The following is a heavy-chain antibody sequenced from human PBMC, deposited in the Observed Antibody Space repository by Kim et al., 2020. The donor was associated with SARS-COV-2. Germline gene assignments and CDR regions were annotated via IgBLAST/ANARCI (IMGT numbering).Heavy chain of an antibody. CDR3: AREQVSSARGVDY. CDR2: IKQDGSEK. Sequence: GGSLRLSCAASGFTFSSYWMSWVRQAPGKGLEWVANIKQDGSEKYYVDSVKGRFTISRDNAKNSLYLQMNSLRAEDTAVYYCAREQVSSARGVDYWGQGTLVTVSS. V-gene: IGHV3-7*03. D-gene: IGHD3-10*01. J-gene: IGHJ4*02. CDR1: GFTFSSYW.